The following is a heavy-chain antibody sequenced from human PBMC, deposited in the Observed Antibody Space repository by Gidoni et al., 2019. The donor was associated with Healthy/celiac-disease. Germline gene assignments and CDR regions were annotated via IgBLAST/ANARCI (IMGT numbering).Heavy chain of an antibody. Sequence: EVQLVESGGGLVKPGGSLRLSCAASGFTFSSYSMNLGRQAPGKGLEWVSSISSSSSYIYYADSVKGRFTISRDNAKNSLYLQMNSLRAEDTAVYYCASVYDFREDYWGQGTLVTVSS. V-gene: IGHV3-21*01. CDR1: GFTFSSYS. D-gene: IGHD3-3*01. J-gene: IGHJ4*02. CDR2: ISSSSSYI. CDR3: ASVYDFREDY.